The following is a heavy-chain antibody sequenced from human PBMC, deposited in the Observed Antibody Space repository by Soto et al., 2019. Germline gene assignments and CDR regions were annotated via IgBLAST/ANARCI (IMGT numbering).Heavy chain of an antibody. CDR2: IYYSGST. CDR3: ARVQSGSYALYYFDS. Sequence: QVQLQESGPGLVKPSETLSLTCTVSGGSTSGYYWSWIRQFPGQGLEWIGYIYYSGSTNYNPSLKSRVTISVDKSKNQVSLKLSSVTAGDTAVYFCARVQSGSYALYYFDSWGQGTLVTVSS. D-gene: IGHD1-26*01. V-gene: IGHV4-59*01. J-gene: IGHJ4*02. CDR1: GGSTSGYY.